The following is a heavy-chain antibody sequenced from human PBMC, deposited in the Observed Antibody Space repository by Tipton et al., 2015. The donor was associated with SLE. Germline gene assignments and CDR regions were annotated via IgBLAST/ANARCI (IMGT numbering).Heavy chain of an antibody. CDR2: INHSGST. CDR1: GGSISSHY. V-gene: IGHV4-34*01. CDR3: ARGKRITLIAPAFDI. J-gene: IGHJ3*02. D-gene: IGHD3-22*01. Sequence: TLSLTCTVSGGSISSHYWNWIRQPPGKGLEWIGEINHSGSTNYNPSLKSRVTISVDTSKNQFSLKLSSVTAADTAVYYCARGKRITLIAPAFDIWGQGTMVTVSS.